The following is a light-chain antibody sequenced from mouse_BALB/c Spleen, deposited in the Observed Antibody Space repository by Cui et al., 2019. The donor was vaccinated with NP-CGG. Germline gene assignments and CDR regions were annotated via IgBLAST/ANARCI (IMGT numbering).Light chain of an antibody. J-gene: IGLJ1*01. V-gene: IGLV1*01. Sequence: QAVVTQASALTTSPGETVTLTCRSSTGAVTTSNYANWVQEKPDHLFTGLIGGTNNRTPGVPARFSGSLIGDKAALTITGAQTEDEAIYICALWYGNHWVFGGGTKLTVL. CDR1: TGAVTTSNY. CDR3: ALWYGNHWV. CDR2: GTN.